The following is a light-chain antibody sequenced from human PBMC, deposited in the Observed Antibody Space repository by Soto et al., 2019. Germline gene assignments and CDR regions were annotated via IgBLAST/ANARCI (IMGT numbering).Light chain of an antibody. Sequence: DIQMTQSPFSLSACVGDRVTITYRASQGIRNDLGWYQHKPGKAPKRLIYTASTLESGVPSRFSGSGSGTEFTLTISSLQPEDFATYYCLQHHAFPFTFGPGTKLTFK. CDR1: QGIRND. V-gene: IGKV1-17*01. CDR2: TAS. J-gene: IGKJ3*01. CDR3: LQHHAFPFT.